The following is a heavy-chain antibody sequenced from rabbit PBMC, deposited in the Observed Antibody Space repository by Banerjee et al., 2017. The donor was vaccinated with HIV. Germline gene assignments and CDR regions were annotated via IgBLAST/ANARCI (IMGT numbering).Heavy chain of an antibody. Sequence: QEQLEESGGGLVKPEGSLTLTCKASGFSFSNRYVMCWVRQAPGKGLEWIACINTSSGNTVYANWAKGRFTISRSTSLNTVTLQMTSLTGADTATYFCAIDAYVDVGWATYFGLWGPGTLVTVS. D-gene: IGHD6-1*01. V-gene: IGHV1S47*01. CDR2: INTSSGNT. J-gene: IGHJ4*01. CDR1: GFSFSNRYV. CDR3: AIDAYVDVGWATYFGL.